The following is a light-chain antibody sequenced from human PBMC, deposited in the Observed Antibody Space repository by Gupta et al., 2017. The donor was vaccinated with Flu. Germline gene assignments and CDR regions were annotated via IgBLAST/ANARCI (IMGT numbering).Light chain of an antibody. Sequence: QSALTQPASGSGSPGQSITISCTGTSSDVGGSNYVSWYQQHPGQAPKLMIYDVNNRPSGVSSRFSGSKSGTTASLTSAGLEAEDESDYYCSSYTSTNTFYVFGTGTKVTVL. J-gene: IGLJ1*01. CDR3: SSYTSTNTFYV. V-gene: IGLV2-14*01. CDR2: DVN. CDR1: SSDVGGSNY.